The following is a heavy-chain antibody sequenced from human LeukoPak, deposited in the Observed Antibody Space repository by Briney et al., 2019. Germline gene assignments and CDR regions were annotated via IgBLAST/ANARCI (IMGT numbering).Heavy chain of an antibody. CDR1: GFTFSSYS. D-gene: IGHD3-22*01. CDR2: ISSSSSYI. V-gene: IGHV3-21*01. Sequence: PGGSLRLSCAASGFTFSSYSMNWVRQAPGKGLEWVSSISSSSSYIYYADSVKGRFTISRDNAKSSLYLQMNSLRAEDTAVYYCARGGVVVITTYYFDYWGQGTLVTVSS. CDR3: ARGGVVVITTYYFDY. J-gene: IGHJ4*02.